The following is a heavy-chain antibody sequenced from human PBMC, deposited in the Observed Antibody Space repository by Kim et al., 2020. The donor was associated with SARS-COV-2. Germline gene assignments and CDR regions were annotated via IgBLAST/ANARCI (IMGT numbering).Heavy chain of an antibody. V-gene: IGHV4-34*01. Sequence: NDTPSLKSRVTISVDTSKNQFSLKLSSVTAADTAVYYCARAVAGGAWFDPWGQGTLVTVSS. D-gene: IGHD6-19*01. CDR3: ARAVAGGAWFDP. J-gene: IGHJ5*02.